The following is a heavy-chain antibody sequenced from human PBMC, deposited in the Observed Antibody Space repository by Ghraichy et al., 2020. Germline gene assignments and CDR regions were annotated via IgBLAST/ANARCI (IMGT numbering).Heavy chain of an antibody. D-gene: IGHD3/OR15-3a*01. Sequence: GGSLRLSCVASGFTFRTYAMSWVRQAPGKGLEWVSAITDNGGTTYDAESVKGRFTISRDNSKNTLFLQMNSLRGEDTAVYYWAKFARDWPNEYLQHWGQGALVTVSS. CDR2: ITDNGGTT. CDR3: AKFARDWPNEYLQH. CDR1: GFTFRTYA. J-gene: IGHJ1*01. V-gene: IGHV3-23*01.